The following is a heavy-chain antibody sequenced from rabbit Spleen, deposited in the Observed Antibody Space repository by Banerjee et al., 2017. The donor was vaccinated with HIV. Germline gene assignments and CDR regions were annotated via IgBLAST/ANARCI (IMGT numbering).Heavy chain of an antibody. V-gene: IGHV1S40*01. D-gene: IGHD2-1*01. J-gene: IGHJ4*01. CDR3: ARGAWSNDCMNL. Sequence: QSLEESGGDLVKPGASLILTCTASGFTLSSYYMCWVRQAPGKGLEWIACIYASSSGSTYYASWAKGRFTISKTSSTTVALRMTSLTAADTATYFCARGAWSNDCMNLWGPGTLVTVS. CDR2: IYASSSGST. CDR1: GFTLSSYY.